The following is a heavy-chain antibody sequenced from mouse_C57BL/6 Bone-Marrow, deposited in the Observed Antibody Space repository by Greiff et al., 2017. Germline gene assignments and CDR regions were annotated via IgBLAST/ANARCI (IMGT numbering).Heavy chain of an antibody. D-gene: IGHD1-1*01. CDR3: ARRGDTVADWYFDV. CDR1: GYTFTDYN. CDR2: INPNNGGT. J-gene: IGHJ1*03. V-gene: IGHV1-18*01. Sequence: LVEPGASVKIPCKASGYTFTDYNMDWVKQSHGKSLEWIGDINPNNGGTIYNQKFKGKATLTVDKSSSTAYMELRSLTSEDTAVYYCARRGDTVADWYFDVWGTGTTVTVSS.